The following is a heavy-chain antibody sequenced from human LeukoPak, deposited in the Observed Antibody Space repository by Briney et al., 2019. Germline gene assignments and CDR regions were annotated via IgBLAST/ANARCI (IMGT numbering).Heavy chain of an antibody. Sequence: PGGSLRLSCAASGFTFSTYAMIWVRQAPGKGLEWVSVIGGSGSYTYYADSVKGRFTISRGNSKDTLYLQMNSLRAEDTAVYYCARDWYDYWGQGTLVTVSS. J-gene: IGHJ4*02. CDR3: ARDWYDY. CDR1: GFTFSTYA. CDR2: IGGSGSYT. D-gene: IGHD6-13*01. V-gene: IGHV3-23*01.